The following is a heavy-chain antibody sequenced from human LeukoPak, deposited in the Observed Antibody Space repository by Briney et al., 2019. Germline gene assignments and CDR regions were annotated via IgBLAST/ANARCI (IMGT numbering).Heavy chain of an antibody. V-gene: IGHV4-38-2*01. CDR1: GYSISSGYY. D-gene: IGHD3-9*01. J-gene: IGHJ4*02. CDR3: ARHGPRGLRYFDWLLDY. Sequence: KPSETLSLTCDVSGYSISSGYYWGRIRQPPGKGLEWIGNIYYSDSTYYNPSLRGRATISVDTSKNQFSLKLTSVTAADTAVYYCARHGPRGLRYFDWLLDYWGQGTLVTVSS. CDR2: IYYSDST.